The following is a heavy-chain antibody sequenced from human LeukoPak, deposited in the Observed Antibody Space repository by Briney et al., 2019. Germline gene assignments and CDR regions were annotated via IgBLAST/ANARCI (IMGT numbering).Heavy chain of an antibody. Sequence: GESLKFSCKASGYAFTSYGISWVRRAPGQGREWMGWISAYNGNTNYAQKLQGRVTMTTDTSTSTAYMELRSLRSDDTAVYYCARVELTARYYYYGMDVWGQGTTVTVSS. D-gene: IGHD2-21*02. CDR3: ARVELTARYYYYGMDV. CDR1: GYAFTSYG. J-gene: IGHJ6*02. CDR2: ISAYNGNT. V-gene: IGHV1-18*01.